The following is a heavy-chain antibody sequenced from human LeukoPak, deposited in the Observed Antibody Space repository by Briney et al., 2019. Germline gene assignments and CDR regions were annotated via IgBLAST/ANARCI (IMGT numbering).Heavy chain of an antibody. CDR1: GGSISSGSYY. V-gene: IGHV4-61*02. Sequence: SQTLSLTCTVCGGSISSGSYYWSWIRQPAGSGLEWIGRIYTSGSTNYNPAVKSRVTISVDTSKNQFSLKLSSVTAADTAVYYCARAESYYDFWSGSYGSTWFDPWGQGTLVTVSS. D-gene: IGHD3-3*01. J-gene: IGHJ5*02. CDR3: ARAESYYDFWSGSYGSTWFDP. CDR2: IYTSGST.